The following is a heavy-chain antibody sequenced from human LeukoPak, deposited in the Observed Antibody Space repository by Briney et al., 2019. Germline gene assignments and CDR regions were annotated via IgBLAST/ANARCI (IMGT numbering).Heavy chain of an antibody. D-gene: IGHD6-13*01. J-gene: IGHJ4*02. CDR3: ARSGGSSSWDFDY. V-gene: IGHV4-39*07. CDR2: INHSGST. Sequence: SETLSLTCTVSGGSISSGRYYWGWIRQPPGKRLEWIGEINHSGSTNYNPSLKSRATISVDTSKNQFSLKLSSVTAADTAVYYCARSGGSSSWDFDYWGQGTLVTVPS. CDR1: GGSISSGRYY.